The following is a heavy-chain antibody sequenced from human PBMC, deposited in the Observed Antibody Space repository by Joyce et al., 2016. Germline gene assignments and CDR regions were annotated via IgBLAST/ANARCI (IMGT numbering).Heavy chain of an antibody. CDR3: VRGAGYILDY. J-gene: IGHJ4*02. D-gene: IGHD2-2*02. CDR1: GFSFSDHW. V-gene: IGHV3-7*01. CDR2: KKQDGSER. Sequence: EVQLVESGGLLVQPGGSLRLSCATSGFSFSDHWRNWVRQAPGKGLEWVAMKKQDGSERHYVDSVNGRFTISRDNTKNSLYLQMDNLRAEDTAVYYCVRGAGYILDYWGRGTLVTVSS.